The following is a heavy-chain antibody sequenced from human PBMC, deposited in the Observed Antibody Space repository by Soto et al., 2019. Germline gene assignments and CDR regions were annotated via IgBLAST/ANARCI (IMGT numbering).Heavy chain of an antibody. CDR3: ARAIPIFGDVGRFDYYYYMDV. Sequence: QVQLQESGPGLVKPSGTLSLTCAVSSGSISSSNWWSWVRQPPGKGLEWIGEIYHSGSTNYNPSPKSRVTISVDKSKNQFSLKLSSVTAADTAVYYCARAIPIFGDVGRFDYYYYMDVWGKGTTVTVSS. D-gene: IGHD3-3*01. CDR2: IYHSGST. J-gene: IGHJ6*03. CDR1: SGSISSSNW. V-gene: IGHV4-4*02.